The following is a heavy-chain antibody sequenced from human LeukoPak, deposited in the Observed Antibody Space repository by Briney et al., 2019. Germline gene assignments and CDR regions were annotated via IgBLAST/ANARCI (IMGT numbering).Heavy chain of an antibody. CDR3: AKARAYGSEQGMDV. Sequence: GGSLRLSCAVSGFTYRSHAMSWVRQAPGKGLEWVSGISWNSGDMGYADSVKGRFTISRDSVKNSLYLQMNSLRAEDTAFYYCAKARAYGSEQGMDVWGQGTTVTVSS. CDR1: GFTYRSHA. D-gene: IGHD3-10*01. J-gene: IGHJ6*02. CDR2: ISWNSGDM. V-gene: IGHV3-9*01.